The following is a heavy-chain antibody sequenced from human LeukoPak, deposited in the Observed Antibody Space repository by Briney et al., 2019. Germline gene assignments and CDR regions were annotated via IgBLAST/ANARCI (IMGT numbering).Heavy chain of an antibody. CDR3: AKSLSVGDLYYYYGMDV. V-gene: IGHV3-30*18. CDR2: ISYDGSNK. D-gene: IGHD3-16*01. Sequence: GRSLILSCAASGFTFSSYGMHWVRQAPGKGLEWVAVISYDGSNKYYADSVKGRFTISRDNSKNTLYLQMNSLRAEDTAVYYCAKSLSVGDLYYYYGMDVWGKGTTVTISS. CDR1: GFTFSSYG. J-gene: IGHJ6*04.